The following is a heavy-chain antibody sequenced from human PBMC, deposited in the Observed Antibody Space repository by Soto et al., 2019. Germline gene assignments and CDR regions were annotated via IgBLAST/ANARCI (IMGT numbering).Heavy chain of an antibody. J-gene: IGHJ3*02. Sequence: ASVKVSCKASGYTFTGYYMHWVRQAPGQGLEWMGWINPNSGGTNYAQKFQGWVTMTRDTSISTAYMELSRLRSDDTAVYYCARGAPPIVVVVAAPNTTAFAIWGQGTMVT. CDR3: ARGAPPIVVVVAAPNTTAFAI. D-gene: IGHD2-15*01. CDR1: GYTFTGYY. CDR2: INPNSGGT. V-gene: IGHV1-2*04.